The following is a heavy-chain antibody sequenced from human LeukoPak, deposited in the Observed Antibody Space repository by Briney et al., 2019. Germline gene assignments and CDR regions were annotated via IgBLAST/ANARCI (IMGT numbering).Heavy chain of an antibody. CDR1: GGTFRSYA. D-gene: IGHD2-2*01. CDR2: IIPIFGTA. J-gene: IGHJ5*02. Sequence: ASVKVSCKASGGTFRSYAITWVRQAPGQGLEWMGGIIPIFGTANYARKFQDRVTITADESTSTAYMELSSLRSEDTAVYYCARDVRHRYCSSSSCYWGWLDPWGQGTLVTVSS. CDR3: ARDVRHRYCSSSSCYWGWLDP. V-gene: IGHV1-69*13.